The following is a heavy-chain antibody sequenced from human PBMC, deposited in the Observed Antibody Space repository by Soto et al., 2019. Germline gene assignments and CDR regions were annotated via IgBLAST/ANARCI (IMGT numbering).Heavy chain of an antibody. CDR3: ARGGGYDSFDD. D-gene: IGHD5-12*01. CDR1: GASISYGGFS. CDR2: ISHLEST. V-gene: IGHV4-30-2*06. J-gene: IGHJ4*02. Sequence: SETLSLTCTVSGASISYGGFSWSWIRQSPGKGLEWIGYISHLESTYFHPSFKSRLTMSIDRTRNQFSLKLSSVTAADMAVYYCARGGGYDSFDDWGQGVLVTVSS.